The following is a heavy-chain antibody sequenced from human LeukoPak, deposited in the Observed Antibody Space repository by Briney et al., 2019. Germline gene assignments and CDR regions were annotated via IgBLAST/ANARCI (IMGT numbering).Heavy chain of an antibody. J-gene: IGHJ5*02. D-gene: IGHD3-10*01. V-gene: IGHV3-30*04. CDR2: ISYDGSNK. CDR3: ARAPFGWFGELSWFDP. CDR1: GFTFSSYA. Sequence: GGSLRLSCAASGFTFSSYAMHWVRQAPGKGLEWVAVISYDGSNKYYADSVKGRFTISRDNSKNTLYLQMNSLRAEDTAVYYCARAPFGWFGELSWFDPWGQGTLVTVSS.